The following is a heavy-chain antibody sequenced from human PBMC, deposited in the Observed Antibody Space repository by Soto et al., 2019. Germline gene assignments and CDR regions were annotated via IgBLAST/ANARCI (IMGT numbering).Heavy chain of an antibody. CDR1: GFIFSRYA. J-gene: IGHJ4*02. Sequence: QVQVVESGGGVVQPGRSLRLSCAASGFIFSRYAIHWVRQAPGKGLEWLAVISKDGSNKYCLDSVKGRFTISRDNSKNTVHLEMNSLRDEDTALYYCARSRSGAVADSFDFWGQGTLVTVSS. V-gene: IGHV3-30*04. CDR3: ARSRSGAVADSFDF. D-gene: IGHD3-10*01. CDR2: ISKDGSNK.